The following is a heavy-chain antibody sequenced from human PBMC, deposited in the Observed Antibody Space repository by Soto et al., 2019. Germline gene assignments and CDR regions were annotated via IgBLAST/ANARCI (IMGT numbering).Heavy chain of an antibody. Sequence: EVQLVESGGGLIQPGRSLRLSCAASGFTVSSNYMSWVRQAPGKGLEWVSIIYSGGNTYYADSVKGRFTISRDDSKNTLYLQMSSLRAEDTAVYYCASPQTYGNYNYWGKGTLVTVAS. CDR1: GFTVSSNY. CDR2: IYSGGNT. D-gene: IGHD4-17*01. CDR3: ASPQTYGNYNY. V-gene: IGHV3-53*01. J-gene: IGHJ4*02.